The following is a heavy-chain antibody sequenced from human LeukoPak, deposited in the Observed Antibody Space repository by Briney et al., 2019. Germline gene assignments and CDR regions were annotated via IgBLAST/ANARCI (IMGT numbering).Heavy chain of an antibody. CDR2: FDPEDGET. Sequence: ASVKVSCKVSGYTLTELSMHWVRQAPGKGLEWMGGFDPEDGETIYAQKFQGRVTMTEDTSTDTAYMELSSLRSEDTAVYYCATDLGYYGSGGRFDYWGQGTLVTVSS. D-gene: IGHD3-10*01. CDR1: GYTLTELS. J-gene: IGHJ4*02. V-gene: IGHV1-24*01. CDR3: ATDLGYYGSGGRFDY.